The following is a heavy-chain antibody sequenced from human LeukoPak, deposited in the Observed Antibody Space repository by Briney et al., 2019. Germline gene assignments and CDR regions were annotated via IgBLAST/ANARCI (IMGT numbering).Heavy chain of an antibody. J-gene: IGHJ4*02. V-gene: IGHV1-2*02. D-gene: IGHD6-13*01. Sequence: ASVKVSCKASGYTFTGYYMHWVRQAPGQGLEWMGWINPNSGGTNYAQKFQGRVTMTRDTSTSTVYMELSSLRSEDTAVYYCAREFSRWTAAGGYWGQGTLVTVSS. CDR3: AREFSRWTAAGGY. CDR2: INPNSGGT. CDR1: GYTFTGYY.